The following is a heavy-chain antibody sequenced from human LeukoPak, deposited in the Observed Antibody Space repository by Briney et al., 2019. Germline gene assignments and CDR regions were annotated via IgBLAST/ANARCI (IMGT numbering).Heavy chain of an antibody. V-gene: IGHV1-69*05. CDR1: GGTFSSDA. CDR3: ARELSGSLHFDY. D-gene: IGHD1-26*01. CDR2: IIPIFGKA. Sequence: SVKVSCKASGGTFSSDAISWVRQAPGQGVEWMGRIIPIFGKANYAQKLQGRVKITTDESTSTAYMELSSLRSEDTAVYYCARELSGSLHFDYWGQGTLVTVSS. J-gene: IGHJ4*02.